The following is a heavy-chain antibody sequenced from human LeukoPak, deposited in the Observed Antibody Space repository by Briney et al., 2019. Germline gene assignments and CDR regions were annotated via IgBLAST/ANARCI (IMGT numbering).Heavy chain of an antibody. J-gene: IGHJ4*02. CDR3: ARELYGDSYTYYFDY. CDR1: GFTFSTYA. D-gene: IGHD4-17*01. Sequence: PGGSLTLSCAASGFTFSTYAMHWLRQAPGKGLEYVSAISNYGDSTYYANSVRGRFTISIDNSKNTLYLQMGSLRAEDMAVYYCARELYGDSYTYYFDYWGQGTLVTVSS. V-gene: IGHV3-64*01. CDR2: ISNYGDST.